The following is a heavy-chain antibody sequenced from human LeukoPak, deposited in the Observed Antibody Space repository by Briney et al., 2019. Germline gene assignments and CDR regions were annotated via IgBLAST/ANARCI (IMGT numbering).Heavy chain of an antibody. D-gene: IGHD1-26*01. CDR2: IYYSGST. Sequence: TSETLSLTCTVSGGSISSSSYYWGWIRQPPGKGLEWIGSIYYSGSTYYNPSLKSRVTISVDTSKNQFSLKLSSVTAADTAVYYCARQDRELNYFDYWGQGTLVTVSS. J-gene: IGHJ4*02. CDR1: GGSISSSSYY. CDR3: ARQDRELNYFDY. V-gene: IGHV4-39*01.